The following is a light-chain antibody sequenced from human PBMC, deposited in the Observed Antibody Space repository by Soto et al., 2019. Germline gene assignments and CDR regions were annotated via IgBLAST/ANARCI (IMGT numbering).Light chain of an antibody. Sequence: QSALTQPRSVSGSPGQSVTISCTGTSSDVGGYNYVSWYQQHPGKAPKVMVYDVIKRPSGVPDRFSGSKSGNTASLTISGLQAEDEADYYCCSYTSTYTLVFGGGTKVTVL. V-gene: IGLV2-11*01. J-gene: IGLJ3*02. CDR2: DVI. CDR1: SSDVGGYNY. CDR3: CSYTSTYTLV.